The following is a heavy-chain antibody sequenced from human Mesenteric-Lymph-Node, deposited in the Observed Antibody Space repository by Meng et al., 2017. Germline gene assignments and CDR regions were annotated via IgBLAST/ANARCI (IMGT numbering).Heavy chain of an antibody. CDR2: ISGHNGVT. Sequence: ASVKVSCKASDYTFTSYGISWVRQAPGQGLEWMGWISGHNGVTNFARKFQDRVIMTVDISASTDYMEVTSLTSDDTAVYYCARDRGMFRTIDAFDIWGQGTTVAVS. J-gene: IGHJ3*02. D-gene: IGHD1-14*01. CDR1: DYTFTSYG. CDR3: ARDRGMFRTIDAFDI. V-gene: IGHV1-18*01.